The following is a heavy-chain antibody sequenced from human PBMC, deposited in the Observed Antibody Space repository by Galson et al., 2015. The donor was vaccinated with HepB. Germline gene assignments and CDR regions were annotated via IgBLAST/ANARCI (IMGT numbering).Heavy chain of an antibody. CDR1: GFTFSSYA. CDR2: VGARGTYT. CDR3: AKGPDGRILVTDVSY. Sequence: SLRLSCAASGFTFSSYAMNWVRQAPGKGLEWVSGVGARGTYTYYADSVKGRFTVSRDNSKNTLYLQMNSLRAEDTALYYCAKGPDGRILVTDVSYWGQGTLVTVSS. J-gene: IGHJ4*02. V-gene: IGHV3-23*01. D-gene: IGHD2-21*02.